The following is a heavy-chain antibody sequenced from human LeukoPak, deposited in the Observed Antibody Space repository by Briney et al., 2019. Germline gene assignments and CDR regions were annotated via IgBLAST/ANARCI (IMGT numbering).Heavy chain of an antibody. CDR2: IYYSGST. CDR3: ARDYYGSGLY. Sequence: SGTLSLTCTVSGGSISSSSYYWGWIRQPPGRGLEWIGSIYYSGSTYYNPSLKSRVTISVDTSKNQFSLKLSSVTAADTAVYYCARDYYGSGLYWGQGTLVTVSS. D-gene: IGHD3-10*01. V-gene: IGHV4-39*07. CDR1: GGSISSSSYY. J-gene: IGHJ4*02.